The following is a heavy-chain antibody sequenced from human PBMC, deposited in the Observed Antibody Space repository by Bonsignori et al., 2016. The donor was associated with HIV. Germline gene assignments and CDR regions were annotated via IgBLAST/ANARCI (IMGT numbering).Heavy chain of an antibody. CDR3: AKVGNWGAGLDALDI. D-gene: IGHD7-27*01. V-gene: IGHV3-30*02. CDR1: GFTFSSYG. J-gene: IGHJ3*02. CDR2: IRYDGSYK. Sequence: GESLKISCAASGFTFSSYGMHWVRQAPGKGLEWVAFIRYDGSYKYYADSVKGRFSISRDNSKTTLYLQMKSLRAEDTAVYYCAKVGNWGAGLDALDIWGQGTMVTVSS.